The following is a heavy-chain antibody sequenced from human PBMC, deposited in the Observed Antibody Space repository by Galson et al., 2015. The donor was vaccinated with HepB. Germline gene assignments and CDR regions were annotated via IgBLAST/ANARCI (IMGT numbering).Heavy chain of an antibody. V-gene: IGHV1-18*01. CDR1: GYNFDSYG. CDR3: ARDCSRIDCFNGHWFDP. D-gene: IGHD2-2*01. Sequence: SVKVSCKASGYNFDSYGISWMRQAPGQGLEWMGWISAYDGHTNYAQKLQGRVTMTTDTPTTTAYMELRSLRSDDTAVYYCARDCSRIDCFNGHWFDPWGQGTLVTVSS. CDR2: ISAYDGHT. J-gene: IGHJ5*02.